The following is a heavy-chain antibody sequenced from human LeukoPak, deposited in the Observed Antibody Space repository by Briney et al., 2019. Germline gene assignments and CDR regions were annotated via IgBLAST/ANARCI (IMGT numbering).Heavy chain of an antibody. CDR2: IYSSGSA. D-gene: IGHD3-22*01. J-gene: IGHJ4*02. Sequence: SETLSLTCTVSGGSISGYYWSWVRQPAGKGLEWIGRIYSSGSANYNPSLKSRVTISVDTSNNQFSLKLSSVTAADTAVYYCARQNYDSSGYPPYFDYWGQGTLVTVSS. CDR3: ARQNYDSSGYPPYFDY. V-gene: IGHV4-4*07. CDR1: GGSISGYY.